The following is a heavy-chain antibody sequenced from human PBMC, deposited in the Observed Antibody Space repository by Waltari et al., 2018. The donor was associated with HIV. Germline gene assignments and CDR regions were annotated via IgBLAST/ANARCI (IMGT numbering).Heavy chain of an antibody. D-gene: IGHD3-16*02. CDR2: IYTSGRT. CDR3: ARAYRPTDIDY. J-gene: IGHJ4*02. CDR1: GGSISSGSYY. Sequence: QVQLQESGPGLVKPSQTLSLTCTVSGGSISSGSYYWSWIRQPAGKGLEWIGRIYTSGRTNYSPSLKSRVTILVDTSKNQFSLKLSSVTAADTDVYYCARAYRPTDIDYWGQGTLVTVSS. V-gene: IGHV4-61*02.